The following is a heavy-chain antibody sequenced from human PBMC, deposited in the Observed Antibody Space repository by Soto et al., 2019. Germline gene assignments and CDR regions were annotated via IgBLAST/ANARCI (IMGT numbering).Heavy chain of an antibody. V-gene: IGHV3-23*01. CDR3: VKDLVELSAIFDS. CDR2: IVASGGRT. J-gene: IGHJ4*02. Sequence: GGSLRLSCAASGFTFGNYAMGWVRQAPGKGLEWVSGIVASGGRTFYADSAKGRFTISRDNSRSTLYLQMNSLRADDTAVYYCVKDLVELSAIFDSWGRGALVTVSS. D-gene: IGHD2-21*02. CDR1: GFTFGNYA.